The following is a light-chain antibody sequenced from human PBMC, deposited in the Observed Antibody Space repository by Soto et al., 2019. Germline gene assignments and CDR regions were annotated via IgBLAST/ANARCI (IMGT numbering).Light chain of an antibody. Sequence: EIVLTQSPDTLSLSPGEGATLSCRASHSVSTSYLAWYQQKPGQAPRLVIYGASIRATGIPDRFIGSGSGTDFTLTISRLEPEDFAVFYCQQYDNSITFGQGTRLELK. CDR1: HSVSTSY. CDR2: GAS. V-gene: IGKV3-20*01. CDR3: QQYDNSIT. J-gene: IGKJ5*01.